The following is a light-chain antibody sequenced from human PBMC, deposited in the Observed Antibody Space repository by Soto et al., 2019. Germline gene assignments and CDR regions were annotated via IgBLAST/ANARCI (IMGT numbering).Light chain of an antibody. CDR1: HSMSNSN. V-gene: IGKV3-20*01. Sequence: IVLTQSPGTLSLSPGDRATLSCRASHSMSNSNLARYQHKPGQAPRLLIYGASNRATGIPDRFSGSGSGTDFTLTINRLEPEDFAVYYCQEFASNFGGGTKVDIK. CDR2: GAS. CDR3: QEFASN. J-gene: IGKJ4*01.